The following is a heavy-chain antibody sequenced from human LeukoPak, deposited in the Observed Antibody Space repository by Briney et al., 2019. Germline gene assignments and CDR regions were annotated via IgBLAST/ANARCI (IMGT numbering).Heavy chain of an antibody. CDR3: ARNRRGYSGSYYANYYFDY. D-gene: IGHD1-26*01. CDR2: IYYSGST. CDR1: GGSISSSSYY. V-gene: IGHV4-39*07. Sequence: SETLSLTCTVSGGSISSSSYYWGWIRQPPGKGLEWIGSIYYSGSTYYNPSLKSRVTISVDTSKNQFSLKLSSVTAADTAVYYCARNRRGYSGSYYANYYFDYWGQGTLVTVSS. J-gene: IGHJ4*02.